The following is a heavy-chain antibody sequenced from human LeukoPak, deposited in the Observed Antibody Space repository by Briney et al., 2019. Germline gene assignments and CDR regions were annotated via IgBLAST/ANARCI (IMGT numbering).Heavy chain of an antibody. CDR3: ASEHSGYNYFDY. J-gene: IGHJ4*02. Sequence: SETLNITCTVSGGSISRYFWTWIRQPPAKALDWIGYIYYSGSTNYNPSLKSRVTISVDTSKNQFSLKLSSVAAADTAVYYCASEHSGYNYFDYWGQGTLVTVSS. V-gene: IGHV4-59*01. CDR1: GGSISRYF. D-gene: IGHD3-22*01. CDR2: IYYSGST.